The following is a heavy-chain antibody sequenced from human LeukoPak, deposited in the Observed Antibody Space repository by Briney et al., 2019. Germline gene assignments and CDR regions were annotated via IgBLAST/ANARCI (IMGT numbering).Heavy chain of an antibody. V-gene: IGHV4-59*11. D-gene: IGHD3-22*01. CDR2: IYYSGST. CDR1: GGSISSHY. CDR3: ARDRYYDAPVAFDI. Sequence: SETLSLTCTVPGGSISSHYWSWIRQPPGKGLEWIGYIYYSGSTNYNPSLKSRVTISVDTSKNQFSLKLSSVTAADTAVYYCARDRYYDAPVAFDIWGQGTMVTVSS. J-gene: IGHJ3*02.